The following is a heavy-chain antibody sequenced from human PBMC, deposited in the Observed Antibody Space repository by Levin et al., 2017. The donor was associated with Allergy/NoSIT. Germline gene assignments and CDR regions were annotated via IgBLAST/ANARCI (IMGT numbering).Heavy chain of an antibody. D-gene: IGHD2-15*01. V-gene: IGHV3-49*03. CDR1: GFSFGDYA. J-gene: IGHJ4*02. CDR3: TRAVRYCSGGSCYGLVVDH. CDR2: VRSKAYGGTT. Sequence: GGSLRLSCTTSGFSFGDYAMSWIRQAPGKGLEWVGFVRSKAYGGTTEYGTSVKGRFTISRDDSKSIAYLQMNSLRSDDTAVYHCTRAVRYCSGGSCYGLVVDHWGQGTLVTVSS.